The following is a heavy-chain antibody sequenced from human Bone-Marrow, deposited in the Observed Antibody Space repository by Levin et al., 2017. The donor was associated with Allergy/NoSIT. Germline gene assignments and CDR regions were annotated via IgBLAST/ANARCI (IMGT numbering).Heavy chain of an antibody. CDR3: AREGDSSGYYYVAYYYYYGMDV. CDR1: GFTFSSYA. D-gene: IGHD3-22*01. CDR2: ISYDGSNK. V-gene: IGHV3-30*04. Sequence: GGSLRLSCAASGFTFSSYAMHWVRQAPGKGLEWVAVISYDGSNKYYADSVKGRFTISRDNSKNTLYLQMNSLRAEDTAVYYCAREGDSSGYYYVAYYYYYGMDVWGQGTTVTVSS. J-gene: IGHJ6*02.